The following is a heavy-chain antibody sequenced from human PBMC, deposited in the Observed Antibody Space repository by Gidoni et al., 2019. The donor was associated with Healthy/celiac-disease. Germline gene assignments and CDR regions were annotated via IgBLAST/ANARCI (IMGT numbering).Heavy chain of an antibody. J-gene: IGHJ4*02. CDR2: ISYDGSNK. CDR1: GFTFSSYA. D-gene: IGHD3-22*01. CDR3: ARDQGYYDSSGYYPGDY. V-gene: IGHV3-30-3*01. Sequence: QVQLVESGGGVVQPGRSLRLSCAASGFTFSSYAMHWVRQAPGKGLEWVAVISYDGSNKYYADSVKGRFTISRDNSKNTLYLQMNSLRAEDTAVYYCARDQGYYDSSGYYPGDYWGQGTLVTVSS.